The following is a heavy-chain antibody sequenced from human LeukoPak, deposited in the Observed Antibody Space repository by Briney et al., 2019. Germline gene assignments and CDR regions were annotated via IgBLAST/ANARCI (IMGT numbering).Heavy chain of an antibody. J-gene: IGHJ4*02. CDR1: GFTFSSYW. Sequence: GGSLRLSCAASGFTFSSYWMSWVRQAPGKGLEWVANIKQDGSEKYYVDSVKGRFTISRDNAKNSLYLQMNSLRAEDTAVYYCAKRMDGSSWSPVDYWGQGTLVTVSS. V-gene: IGHV3-7*01. CDR2: IKQDGSEK. CDR3: AKRMDGSSWSPVDY. D-gene: IGHD6-13*01.